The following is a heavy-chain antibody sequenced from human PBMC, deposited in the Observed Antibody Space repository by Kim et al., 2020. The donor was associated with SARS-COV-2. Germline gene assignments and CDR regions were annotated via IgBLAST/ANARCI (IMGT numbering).Heavy chain of an antibody. CDR3: ARDRYYYDSSGYHDY. Sequence: ASVKVSCKASGYTFTSYGISWVRQAPGQGLEWMGWISAYNGNTNYAQKLQGRVTMTTDTSTSTAYMELRSLRSDDTAVYYCARDRYYYDSSGYHDYWGQGTLVTVSS. D-gene: IGHD3-22*01. CDR2: ISAYNGNT. CDR1: GYTFTSYG. V-gene: IGHV1-18*01. J-gene: IGHJ4*02.